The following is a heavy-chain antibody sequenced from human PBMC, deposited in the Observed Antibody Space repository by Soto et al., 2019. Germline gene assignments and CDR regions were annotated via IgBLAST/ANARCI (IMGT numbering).Heavy chain of an antibody. D-gene: IGHD6-13*01. Sequence: GGSLRLSCAASGFTFSSYAMHWVRQAPGKGLEWVAVISYDGSNKYYADSVKGRFTISRDNSKNTLYLQMNSLRAEDTAVYYCSRDQWQQLTHYYYYGMDVWGQGTTVTVS. CDR2: ISYDGSNK. CDR1: GFTFSSYA. CDR3: SRDQWQQLTHYYYYGMDV. J-gene: IGHJ6*02. V-gene: IGHV3-30-3*01.